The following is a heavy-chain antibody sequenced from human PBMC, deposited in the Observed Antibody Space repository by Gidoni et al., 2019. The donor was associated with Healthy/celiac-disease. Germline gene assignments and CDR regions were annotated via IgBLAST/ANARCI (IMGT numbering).Heavy chain of an antibody. Sequence: EVQLVEAGGGLVQPGGSLRLSCAASGVTVSSNYMSWVRQAPGKGLEWVSVIYSGGSTYYADSLKGRFTISRDNSKNTLYLQMNSLRAEDTAVYYCARTGDPAVYYYYGMDVWGQGTTVTVSS. V-gene: IGHV3-66*02. CDR3: ARTGDPAVYYYYGMDV. CDR2: IYSGGST. CDR1: GVTVSSNY. D-gene: IGHD7-27*01. J-gene: IGHJ6*02.